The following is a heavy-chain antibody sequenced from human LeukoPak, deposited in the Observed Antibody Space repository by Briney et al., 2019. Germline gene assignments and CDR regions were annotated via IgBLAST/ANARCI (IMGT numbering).Heavy chain of an antibody. D-gene: IGHD3-22*01. V-gene: IGHV4-34*01. CDR2: INRSGST. CDR1: GGSFSGYY. J-gene: IGHJ3*01. Sequence: SETLSLACAVYGGSFSGYYWSWIRQPPGKGLEWIGEINRSGSTNYNPSLKSRVTISVDTSKNQFSLKLSSVTAADTAVYYCARTYYYDSSGFLNWGQGTMVTVSS. CDR3: ARTYYYDSSGFLN.